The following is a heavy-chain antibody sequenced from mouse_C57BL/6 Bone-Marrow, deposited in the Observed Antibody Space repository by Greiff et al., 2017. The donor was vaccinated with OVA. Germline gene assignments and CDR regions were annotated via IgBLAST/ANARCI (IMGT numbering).Heavy chain of an antibody. Sequence: QVQLQQSGAELAKPGASVKLSCKASGYTFTSYWMHWVKQRPGQGLEWIGYINPSSGYTKYNQKFKDKATLTADKSSSTAYMQLSILTYEDSAVYYCARSIVDWYFDVWGTGTTVTVSS. CDR3: ARSIVDWYFDV. V-gene: IGHV1-7*01. J-gene: IGHJ1*03. CDR2: INPSSGYT. D-gene: IGHD2-12*01. CDR1: GYTFTSYW.